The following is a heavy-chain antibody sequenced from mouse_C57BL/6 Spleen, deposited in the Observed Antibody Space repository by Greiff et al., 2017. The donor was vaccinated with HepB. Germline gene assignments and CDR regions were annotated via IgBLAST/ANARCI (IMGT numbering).Heavy chain of an antibody. CDR1: GFNIKDYY. CDR2: IDPEDGET. Sequence: LQLKESGAELVKPGASVKLSCTASGFNIKDYYMHWVKQRTEQGLEWIGRIDPEDGETKYAPKFQGKATITADTSSNTAYLQLSSLTSEDTAVYYCAFYYGSSYRFAYWGQGTLVTVSA. J-gene: IGHJ3*01. CDR3: AFYYGSSYRFAY. D-gene: IGHD1-1*01. V-gene: IGHV14-2*01.